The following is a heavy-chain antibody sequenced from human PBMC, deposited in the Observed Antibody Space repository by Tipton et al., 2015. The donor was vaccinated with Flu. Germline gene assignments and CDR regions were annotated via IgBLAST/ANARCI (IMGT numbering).Heavy chain of an antibody. CDR1: GIIFNRHA. CDR3: AKDRNGEGYFDY. V-gene: IGHV3-23*01. CDR2: ITGAET. J-gene: IGHJ4*02. D-gene: IGHD1-14*01. Sequence: SLRLSCALSGIIFNRHAMSWVRQAPGKGLEWVSGITGAETHYADSVRGRFTVSGDNSKNTVYLQMTSLGAEDTAMYYCAKDRNGEGYFDYWGQGTLVTVSS.